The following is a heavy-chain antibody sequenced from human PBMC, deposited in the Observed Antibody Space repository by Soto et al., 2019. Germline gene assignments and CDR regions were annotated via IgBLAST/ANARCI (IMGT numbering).Heavy chain of an antibody. CDR2: IYHSGST. Sequence: PSETLSLTCAVSGGSISSSNWWSWVRQPPGKGLEWIGEIYHSGSTNYNPSLKSRVTISVDKSKNQFSLKLSSVTAADTAVYYCARVTPMIVVVITTGPRYFDYWGQGTLVTVS. CDR1: GGSISSSNW. J-gene: IGHJ4*02. CDR3: ARVTPMIVVVITTGPRYFDY. V-gene: IGHV4-4*02. D-gene: IGHD3-22*01.